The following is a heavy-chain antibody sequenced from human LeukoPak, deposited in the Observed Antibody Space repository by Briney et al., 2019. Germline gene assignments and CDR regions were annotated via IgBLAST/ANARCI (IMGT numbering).Heavy chain of an antibody. V-gene: IGHV4-39*01. CDR3: ATDLGGYSGYDFASFDY. Sequence: PSETLSLTCTVSGGSIRGSSYYWGWVRQPPRKGLECIGSIHYSGSTYYNPSLKSRVTISVDTSKNQFSLRVSSVTAADTAVYYCATDLGGYSGYDFASFDYWGQGTLVTVSS. CDR1: GGSIRGSSYY. CDR2: IHYSGST. J-gene: IGHJ4*02. D-gene: IGHD5-12*01.